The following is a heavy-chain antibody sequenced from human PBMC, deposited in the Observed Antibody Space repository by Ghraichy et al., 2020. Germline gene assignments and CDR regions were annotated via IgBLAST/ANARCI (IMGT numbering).Heavy chain of an antibody. CDR3: ERDSGSSWYYVAY. CDR2: ISVGRSSTI. D-gene: IGHD6-13*01. Sequence: GGSLRLSCAASGFIFSSYSMSWVRQAPGKGLECVSYISVGRSSTIYYAYSVKGRFTISRDNAKNALYLQMNSLRDENTAVYYCERDSGSSWYYVAYWGQGTLVTVSS. J-gene: IGHJ4*02. CDR1: GFIFSSYS. V-gene: IGHV3-48*02.